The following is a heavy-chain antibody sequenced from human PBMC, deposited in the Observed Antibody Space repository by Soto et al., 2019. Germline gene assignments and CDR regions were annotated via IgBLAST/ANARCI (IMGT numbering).Heavy chain of an antibody. CDR2: ISGNGGRT. CDR1: GFTFSSCA. Sequence: EVQLLESGGGLVQPGGSLRLSCAASGFTFSSCAMGWVRQAPGKGLEWVSGISGNGGRTYYADSVKGRFTISSDTSNNTLYLQLDSLGVEDTAIYYCAKGVGDGNDYYDFWGQGTLVTVSS. CDR3: AKGVGDGNDYYDF. J-gene: IGHJ4*02. V-gene: IGHV3-23*01. D-gene: IGHD3-22*01.